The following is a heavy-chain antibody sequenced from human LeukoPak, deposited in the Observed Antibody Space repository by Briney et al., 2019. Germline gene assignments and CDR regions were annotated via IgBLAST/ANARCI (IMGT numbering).Heavy chain of an antibody. CDR3: ARDGGGRIAVAGLWYD. V-gene: IGHV4-38-2*02. J-gene: IGHJ4*02. CDR2: IYHSGST. CDR1: GYSISSGDY. D-gene: IGHD6-19*01. Sequence: PSETLSLTCSVSGYSISSGDYWGWIRQPPGKGPEWIGSIYHSGSTYSNPSLESRISISVDTSKNQFSLKMNSVTAADTAVYYCARDGGGRIAVAGLWYDWGQGTLVTVFS.